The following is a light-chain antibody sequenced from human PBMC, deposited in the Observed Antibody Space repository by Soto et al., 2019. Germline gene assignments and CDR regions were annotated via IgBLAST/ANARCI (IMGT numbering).Light chain of an antibody. V-gene: IGKV1-33*01. CDR3: QQYDDLSLT. CDR1: QDISNY. J-gene: IGKJ4*01. Sequence: DIHMTQSPSSLSASVGDRVTITCQASQDISNYLNWYQQKPGKAPKLLIYDASNLETGVPSRFSGSGSGTDFTFTISSLQPEDIATYYCQQYDDLSLTFXGGTKLDIK. CDR2: DAS.